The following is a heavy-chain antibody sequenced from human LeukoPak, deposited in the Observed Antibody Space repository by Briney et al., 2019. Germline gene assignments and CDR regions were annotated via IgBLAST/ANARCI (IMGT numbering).Heavy chain of an antibody. CDR2: ISAYNGST. CDR3: ARRVSYYYGSGSYDGDY. Sequence: ASVKVSCKASGYTFTSYGISWVRQAPGQGLVRQAPGQGLEWMGWISAYNGSTNYAQKLQGRVTMTTDTSTSTAYMELRSLRSDDTAVYYCARRVSYYYGSGSYDGDYWGQGTLVTVSS. D-gene: IGHD3-10*01. CDR1: GYTFTSYG. J-gene: IGHJ4*02. V-gene: IGHV1-18*01.